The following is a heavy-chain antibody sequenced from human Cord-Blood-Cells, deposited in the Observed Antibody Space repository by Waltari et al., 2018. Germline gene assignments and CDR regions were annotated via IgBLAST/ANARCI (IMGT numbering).Heavy chain of an antibody. Sequence: QVQLQESGPGLVKPSETLSLTCTVSGGSISSYYWSWIRQPPGTGLEWIGYIYYSGSTNYNPSLKSRVTISVDTSKNQFSLKLSSVTAADTAVYYCAGLGSYYDSSGYSYDAFDIWGQGTMVTVSS. V-gene: IGHV4-59*08. D-gene: IGHD3-22*01. CDR1: GGSISSYY. J-gene: IGHJ3*02. CDR2: IYYSGST. CDR3: AGLGSYYDSSGYSYDAFDI.